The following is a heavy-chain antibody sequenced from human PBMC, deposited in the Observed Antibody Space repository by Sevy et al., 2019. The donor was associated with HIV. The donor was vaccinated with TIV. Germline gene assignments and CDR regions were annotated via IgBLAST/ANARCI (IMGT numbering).Heavy chain of an antibody. J-gene: IGHJ6*02. V-gene: IGHV3-11*06. D-gene: IGHD2-2*01. Sequence: WGSLRLSCAASGFTFSDYYMSWIRQAPGKGLEWVSYISSSSSYTNYAYSVKGRFTISRDNAKNSLYLQMNSLRAEDTAVYYCARGGDIVVVPAAFMDVWGQGTTVTISS. CDR2: ISSSSSYT. CDR3: ARGGDIVVVPAAFMDV. CDR1: GFTFSDYY.